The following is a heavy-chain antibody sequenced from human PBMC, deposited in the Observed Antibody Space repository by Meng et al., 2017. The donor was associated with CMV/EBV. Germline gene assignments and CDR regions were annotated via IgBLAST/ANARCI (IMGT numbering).Heavy chain of an antibody. CDR2: IIPIFGTA. CDR3: ARAGIVGATKSWGDYYYYGMDV. J-gene: IGHJ6*02. Sequence: SVKFSCKAPGAPFSSYVISWVRHAPGQGLEWMGGIIPIFGTANYAQKFQGRVTITTDESTSTAYMELSSLRSEDTAVYYCARAGIVGATKSWGDYYYYGMDVWGQGTTVTVSS. D-gene: IGHD1-26*01. V-gene: IGHV1-69*05. CDR1: GAPFSSYV.